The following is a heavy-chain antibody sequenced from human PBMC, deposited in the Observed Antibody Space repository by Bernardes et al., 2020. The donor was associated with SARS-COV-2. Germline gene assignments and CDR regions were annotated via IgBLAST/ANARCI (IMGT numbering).Heavy chain of an antibody. CDR1: GFTFSSYS. D-gene: IGHD3-3*01. V-gene: IGHV3-21*01. J-gene: IGHJ6*02. CDR3: ARPPPYYDFWSGYPPHMDV. Sequence: GSLRLSCAASGFTFSSYSMNWVRQAPGKGLEWVSSISSSSSYIYYADSVKGRFTISRDNAKNSLYLQMNSLRAEDTAVYYCARPPPYYDFWSGYPPHMDVWGQGTTVTVSS. CDR2: ISSSSSYI.